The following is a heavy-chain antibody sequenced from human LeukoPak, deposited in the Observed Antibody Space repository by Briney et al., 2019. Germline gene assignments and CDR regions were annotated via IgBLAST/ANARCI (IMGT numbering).Heavy chain of an antibody. CDR2: IKHSGST. V-gene: IGHV4-34*01. CDR1: GGYFRGYY. Sequence: PSEPLSLTCAVYGGYFRGYYWSWIRQPPGKGLEWIGEIKHSGSTNYNPSLKSRVSISVDTSKNQFSLKLGSVTAAGTGVYYCARGAGIKRYSGGWSFDYWGQGTLVTVSS. J-gene: IGHJ4*02. D-gene: IGHD6-19*01. CDR3: ARGAGIKRYSGGWSFDY.